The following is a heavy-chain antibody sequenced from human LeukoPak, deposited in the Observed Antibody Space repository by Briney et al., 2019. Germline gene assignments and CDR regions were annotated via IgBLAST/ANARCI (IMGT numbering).Heavy chain of an antibody. CDR1: GFTFSSHE. J-gene: IGHJ6*02. CDR2: ISSSGSTI. V-gene: IGHV3-48*03. D-gene: IGHD1-26*01. CDR3: AREGYSGSYYPYYYYYGMDV. Sequence: GGSLRLSCAASGFTFSSHEMNWVRQAPGKGLEWVSYISSSGSTIYYADSVKGRFTISSDNAKNSLYLQMNSLRAEDTAVYYCAREGYSGSYYPYYYYYGMDVWGQGTTVTVSS.